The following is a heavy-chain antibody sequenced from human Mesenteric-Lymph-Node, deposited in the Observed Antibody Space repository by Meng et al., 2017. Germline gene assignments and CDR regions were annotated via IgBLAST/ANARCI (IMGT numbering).Heavy chain of an antibody. Sequence: GESLKISCAASGFTFSSYEMNWVRQAPGKGLEWVSYISSSGSTIYYADPVKGRFTISRDNAKNSLYLQMNSLRAEDTAVYYCARGGYCSGGRCLTYMDYYYYGMDVWGQGTTVTVSS. CDR1: GFTFSSYE. D-gene: IGHD2-15*01. CDR3: ARGGYCSGGRCLTYMDYYYYGMDV. CDR2: ISSSGSTI. J-gene: IGHJ6*02. V-gene: IGHV3-48*03.